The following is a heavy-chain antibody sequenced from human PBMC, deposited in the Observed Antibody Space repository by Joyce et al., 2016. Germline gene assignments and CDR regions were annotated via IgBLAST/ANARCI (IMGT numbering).Heavy chain of an antibody. CDR2: IANDGNKK. Sequence: QVQLVESGGGVVQPGRSLRLSCAASGFTFSNYGRHWVRQAPSKGLEWVAVIANDGNKKYYADSVEGRFTISRDNSKNTLYLQMNSLRAEDTAVYYCAKRYDYVDYWGQGTLVTVSS. D-gene: IGHD3-16*01. V-gene: IGHV3-30*18. CDR1: GFTFSNYG. CDR3: AKRYDYVDY. J-gene: IGHJ4*02.